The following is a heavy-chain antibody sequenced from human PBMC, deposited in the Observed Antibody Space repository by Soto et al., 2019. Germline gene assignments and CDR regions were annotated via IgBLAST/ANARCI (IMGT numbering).Heavy chain of an antibody. V-gene: IGHV4-59*01. D-gene: IGHD3-9*01. Sequence: TSETLSLTCTVSGGSISSYYWSWIRQPPGKGLEWIGYIYYSGRTNYNPSLKSRVTISVDTSKNQFSLKLSSVTAADTAVYYCARIDDILTGIDYWGQGTLVTVSS. J-gene: IGHJ4*02. CDR1: GGSISSYY. CDR3: ARIDDILTGIDY. CDR2: IYYSGRT.